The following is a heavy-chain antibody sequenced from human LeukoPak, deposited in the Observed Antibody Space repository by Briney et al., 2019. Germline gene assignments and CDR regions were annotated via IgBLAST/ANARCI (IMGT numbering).Heavy chain of an antibody. D-gene: IGHD5-24*01. CDR2: IYYSGST. V-gene: IGHV4-39*07. CDR1: GGPISSSSYY. Sequence: PSETLSLTCTVSGGPISSSSYYWGWIRQPPGKGLEWIGSIYYSGSTYYNPSLKSRVTISVDTSKNQFSLKLSSVTAADTAVYYCATDHSMADTAWWFDPWGQGTLVTVSS. CDR3: ATDHSMADTAWWFDP. J-gene: IGHJ5*02.